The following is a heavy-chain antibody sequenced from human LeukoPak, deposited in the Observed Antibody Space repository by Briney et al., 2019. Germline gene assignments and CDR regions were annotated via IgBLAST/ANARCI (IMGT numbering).Heavy chain of an antibody. Sequence: SETLSLTCTVSGGSISSYYWSWIRQPPGKGLEWIGYIYYSGSTNYNPSLKSRVTMSVDTSKNQFSLKLSSVTAADTAVYYCATTGYSYGHLVDYWGQGTLVTVSS. D-gene: IGHD5-18*01. CDR1: GGSISSYY. CDR2: IYYSGST. CDR3: ATTGYSYGHLVDY. J-gene: IGHJ4*02. V-gene: IGHV4-59*12.